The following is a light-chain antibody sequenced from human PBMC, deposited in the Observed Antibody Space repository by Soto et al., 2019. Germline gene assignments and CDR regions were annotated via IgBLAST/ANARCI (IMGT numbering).Light chain of an antibody. CDR3: HHYNNWPLT. V-gene: IGKV3-15*01. CDR1: QSVSSN. CDR2: DAS. J-gene: IGKJ4*01. Sequence: EIVMTQSPATLSVSPGERATLSCRASQSVSSNLAWYQQKPGQVPRLLIYDASSRATGIQARFSGSGSGTEFTLTITSLQSEDFAVYYCHHYNNWPLTFGGGTKVEIK.